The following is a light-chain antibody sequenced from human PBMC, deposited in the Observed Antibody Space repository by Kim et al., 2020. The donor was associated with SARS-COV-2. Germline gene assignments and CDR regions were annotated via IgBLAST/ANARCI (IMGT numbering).Light chain of an antibody. J-gene: IGKJ4*01. V-gene: IGKV3-11*01. CDR2: DAS. CDR1: QSVSSY. CDR3: QQRSNWPPGGLT. Sequence: EIVLTQSPATLSLSPGERATLSCRASQSVSSYLAWYQQKPGQAPRLLIYDASNRATGIPARFSGSGSGTDFTLTISNLEPEDFAVYYCQQRSNWPPGGLTFGGGTKVDI.